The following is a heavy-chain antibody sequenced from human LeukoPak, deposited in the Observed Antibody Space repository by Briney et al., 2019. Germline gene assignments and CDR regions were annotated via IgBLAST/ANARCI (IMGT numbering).Heavy chain of an antibody. CDR3: AKGPILRYFDWLHRFDY. Sequence: GGSLRLSCAASGFTFSSYGMHWVRQAPGKGLEWVAFIRYDGSNKYYADSVKGRFTISRDNSKNTLYLQMNSLRAEDTAVYYCAKGPILRYFDWLHRFDYWGQGTLVTVSS. CDR1: GFTFSSYG. CDR2: IRYDGSNK. V-gene: IGHV3-30*02. J-gene: IGHJ4*02. D-gene: IGHD3-9*01.